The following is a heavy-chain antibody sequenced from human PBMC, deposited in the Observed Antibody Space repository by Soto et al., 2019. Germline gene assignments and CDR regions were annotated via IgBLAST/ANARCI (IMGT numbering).Heavy chain of an antibody. D-gene: IGHD2-2*01. CDR2: VYRTAIP. V-gene: IGHV4-38-2*01. Sequence: SETLSLTCHVSGYSINSDYYWAWIRQPPGKRLEWIGSVYRTAIPLYNPSLKSRVSISVDTSKNRFSLSLTSVTPAGTAVYYCVRSGHSFEGAMWGRGILVTVSS. CDR3: VRSGHSFEGAM. J-gene: IGHJ4*02. CDR1: GYSINSDYY.